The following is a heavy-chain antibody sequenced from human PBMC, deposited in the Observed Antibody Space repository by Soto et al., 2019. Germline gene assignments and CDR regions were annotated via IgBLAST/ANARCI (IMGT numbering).Heavy chain of an antibody. CDR1: GGSFSGYY. D-gene: IGHD3-3*01. Sequence: TSENLSLTCAVYGGSFSGYYWSWIRQPPGKGLEWIGEINHSGSTNYNPSLKSRVTISVDTSKNQFSLKLSSVTAAGTAVYYCARAQRPPPVFWSGYYRPAIYSFAYWGQGTLVVV. CDR3: ARAQRPPPVFWSGYYRPAIYSFAY. J-gene: IGHJ4*02. CDR2: INHSGST. V-gene: IGHV4-34*01.